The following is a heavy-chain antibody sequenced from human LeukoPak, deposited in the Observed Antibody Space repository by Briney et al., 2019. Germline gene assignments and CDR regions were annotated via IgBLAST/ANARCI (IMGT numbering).Heavy chain of an antibody. D-gene: IGHD1-26*01. Sequence: GGSLRLSCAASGFTVSSNYMSWVRQAPWKGLEWVSVIYSGGSTYYADSVKGRFTISRDNSKNTLYLQMNSLRAEDTAVYYCARDPIVGAIPYWGQGTLVTVSS. J-gene: IGHJ4*02. V-gene: IGHV3-66*01. CDR2: IYSGGST. CDR3: ARDPIVGAIPY. CDR1: GFTVSSNY.